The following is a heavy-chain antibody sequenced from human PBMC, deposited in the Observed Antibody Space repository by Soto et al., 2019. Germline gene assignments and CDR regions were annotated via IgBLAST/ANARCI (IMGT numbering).Heavy chain of an antibody. CDR1: GGSFSGYC. CDR2: INHSGST. D-gene: IGHD2-8*02. Sequence: QVQLQQWGAGLLKPSETLSLTCAVYGGSFSGYCWTWIRQPPGTGLEWIGEINHSGSTNYNPSLKSRVTRSVDTSKNPFSLKLTSVTAADTAVYYCARDKITGLFDYWGQGTLVTVSS. V-gene: IGHV4-34*01. J-gene: IGHJ4*02. CDR3: ARDKITGLFDY.